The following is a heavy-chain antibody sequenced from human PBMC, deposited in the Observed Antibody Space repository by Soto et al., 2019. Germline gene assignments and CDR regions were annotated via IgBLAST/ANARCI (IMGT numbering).Heavy chain of an antibody. CDR3: ARLPDITTSRRDY. CDR2: IYYSGST. V-gene: IGHV4-39*01. D-gene: IGHD1-1*01. Sequence: SETLSLTCSVSGGSISSPTYYWGWIRQPPGKGLEWIGSIYYSGSTYYSPSLKSRVTLSVESSKYPFSLKVSSVTAADTAVFYCARLPDITTSRRDYWGHRSLVTVPS. J-gene: IGHJ4*01. CDR1: GGSISSPTYY.